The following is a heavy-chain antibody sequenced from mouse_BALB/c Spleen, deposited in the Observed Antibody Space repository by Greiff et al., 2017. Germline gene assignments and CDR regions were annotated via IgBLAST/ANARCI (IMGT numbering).Heavy chain of an antibody. CDR2: IYPGDGDT. CDR1: GYTFTSYW. J-gene: IGHJ4*01. V-gene: IGHV1-87*01. CDR3: ARWDYYGSSYGVDY. Sequence: QVQLQQSGAELARPGASVKLSCKASGYTFTSYWMQWVKQRPGQGLEWIGAIYPGDGDTRYTQKFKGKATLTADKSSSTAYMQLSSLASEDSAVYYCARWDYYGSSYGVDYWGQGTSVTVSS. D-gene: IGHD1-1*01.